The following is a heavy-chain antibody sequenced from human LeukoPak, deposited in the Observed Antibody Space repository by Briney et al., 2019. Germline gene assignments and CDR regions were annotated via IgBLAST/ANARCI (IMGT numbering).Heavy chain of an antibody. CDR2: IRSKAYGGTT. CDR1: GSTFGDYA. Sequence: PGGSLRLSCTASGSTFGDYAMSWVRQAPGKGLEWVGFIRSKAYGGTTEYAASVKGRFTISRDDSKSIAYLQMNSLKTEDTAVYYCTNDKIYDFWSGYSVGAFDIWGQGTMVTVSS. J-gene: IGHJ3*02. CDR3: TNDKIYDFWSGYSVGAFDI. V-gene: IGHV3-49*04. D-gene: IGHD3-3*01.